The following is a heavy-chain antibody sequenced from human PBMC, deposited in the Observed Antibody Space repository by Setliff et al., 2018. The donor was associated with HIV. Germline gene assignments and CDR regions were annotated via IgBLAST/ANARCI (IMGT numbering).Heavy chain of an antibody. CDR2: IDSSGTT. CDR3: ARDRHSSGLGSYGP. Sequence: PSETLSLTCTISGGSFGVYRWSWIRQPAGRGLEWIGRIDSSGTTDYKPSFKGRVAISVDTSRNQFSLRVTSVTAADTAVYFCARDRHSSGLGSYGPWGPGILVTVSS. CDR1: GGSFGVYR. J-gene: IGHJ5*02. D-gene: IGHD3-10*01. V-gene: IGHV4-4*07.